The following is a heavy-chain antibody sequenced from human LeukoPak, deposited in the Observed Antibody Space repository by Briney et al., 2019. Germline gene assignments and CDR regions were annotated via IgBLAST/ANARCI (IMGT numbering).Heavy chain of an antibody. CDR1: GFTFTSSA. CDR2: IVVGSGNT. J-gene: IGHJ6*02. V-gene: IGHV1-58*02. Sequence: ASVKVSCKASGFTFTSSAMQWVRQARGQRLEWIGWIVVGSGNTNYAQKFQERVTITRDMSTSTAYMELSSLRSEDTAVYYCARIYCSNTKCNPNYGMDVWGQGTTVIVS. CDR3: ARIYCSNTKCNPNYGMDV. D-gene: IGHD2-2*01.